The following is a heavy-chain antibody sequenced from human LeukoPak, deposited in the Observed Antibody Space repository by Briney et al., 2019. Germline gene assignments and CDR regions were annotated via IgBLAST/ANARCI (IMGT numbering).Heavy chain of an antibody. CDR1: GGSISSYY. V-gene: IGHV4-59*01. D-gene: IGHD5-12*01. CDR3: ARRNSGYDSAYLCY. Sequence: PSETLSLTCTVSGGSISSYYWSWIRQPPGKGLEWIGYIYYSGSTNYNPSLKSRVTISVDTSKNQFSLKLSSVTAADTAVYYRARRNSGYDSAYLCYWGQGTLVTVSS. CDR2: IYYSGST. J-gene: IGHJ4*02.